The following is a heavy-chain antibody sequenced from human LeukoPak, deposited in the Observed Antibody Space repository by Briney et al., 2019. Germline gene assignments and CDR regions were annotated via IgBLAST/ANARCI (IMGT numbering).Heavy chain of an antibody. CDR2: IYYSGST. V-gene: IGHV4-59*08. J-gene: IGHJ4*02. CDR3: ASNCGGDCHAAFDY. CDR1: GGSISSYY. Sequence: SETLSLTCTVSGGSISSYYWSWIRQPPGKGLEWIGYIYYSGSTNYNPSLKSRVTISVDTSKNQFSLKLSSVTAADTAVYYCASNCGGDCHAAFDYWGQGALVTVSS. D-gene: IGHD2-21*02.